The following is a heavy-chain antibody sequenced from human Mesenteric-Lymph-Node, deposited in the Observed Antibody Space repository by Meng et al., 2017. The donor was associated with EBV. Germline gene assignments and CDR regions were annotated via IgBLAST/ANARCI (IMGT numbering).Heavy chain of an antibody. D-gene: IGHD2-21*01. CDR2: INDNNGDT. Sequence: QVQLEQSGGGVKKPGASVKVSCKAYGYTFTNYGISWVRQAPGQGLEWMGWINDNNGDTNYAQPNQGGVTMTTATSTRTAYMELRGLASDATVVYYCARVEVGITSGDYWGQGTLVTVSS. V-gene: IGHV1-18*01. CDR3: ARVEVGITSGDY. J-gene: IGHJ4*02. CDR1: GYTFTNYG.